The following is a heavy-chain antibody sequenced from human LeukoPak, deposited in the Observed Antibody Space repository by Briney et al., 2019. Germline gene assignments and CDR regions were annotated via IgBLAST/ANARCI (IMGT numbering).Heavy chain of an antibody. J-gene: IGHJ3*02. CDR2: IIRGSGYI. Sequence: GGSLTLFCAASVFPLSIYTMIWLRRAPGEALVGVSSIIRGSGYIYYADSVKGRFTISRDNPKNSLYLQMNSLRAEDTAVYYCARGDYGDDHAFDIWGQGTMVAVSS. D-gene: IGHD4-17*01. V-gene: IGHV3-21*01. CDR3: ARGDYGDDHAFDI. CDR1: VFPLSIYT.